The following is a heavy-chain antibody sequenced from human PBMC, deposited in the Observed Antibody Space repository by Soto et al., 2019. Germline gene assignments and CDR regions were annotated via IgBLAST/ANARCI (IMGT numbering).Heavy chain of an antibody. V-gene: IGHV4-30-4*01. CDR2: IYYSGST. CDR1: GGSISSGDYY. Sequence: SETLSLTCTVSGGSISSGDYYWSWIRQPPGKGLEWIGYIYYSGSTYYNPSLKSRVTISVDTSKNQFSLKLSSVTAADTAVYYCAREADYGSGSYYHPFDYWGQGTLVTVSS. D-gene: IGHD3-10*01. CDR3: AREADYGSGSYYHPFDY. J-gene: IGHJ4*02.